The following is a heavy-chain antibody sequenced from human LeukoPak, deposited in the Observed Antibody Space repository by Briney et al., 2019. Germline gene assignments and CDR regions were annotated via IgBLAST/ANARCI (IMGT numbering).Heavy chain of an antibody. CDR2: IWYDGSNK. CDR3: AKEAPYYYGSGSYYPPFDY. V-gene: IGHV3-33*06. CDR1: GFTFSSYG. D-gene: IGHD3-10*01. J-gene: IGHJ4*02. Sequence: PGGSLRLSCAASGFTFSSYGTHWVRQAPGKGLEWVAVIWYDGSNKYYADSVKGRFTISRDNSKNTLYLQMNSLRAEDTAVYYCAKEAPYYYGSGSYYPPFDYWGQGTLVTVSS.